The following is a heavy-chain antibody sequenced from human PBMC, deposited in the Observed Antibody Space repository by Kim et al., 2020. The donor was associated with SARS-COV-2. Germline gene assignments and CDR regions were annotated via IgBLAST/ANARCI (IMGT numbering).Heavy chain of an antibody. CDR2: VSGSGGST. CDR3: AKGENNNRTFFDY. D-gene: IGHD1-1*01. CDR1: GFTFSSYA. V-gene: IGHV3-23*01. Sequence: GGSLRLSCAASGFTFSSYAMSWVRQAPGKGPEWVSLVSGSGGSTYHADSVKGRFAISRDNSKKTLYLQMNSLRAEDTAVYYCAKGENNNRTFFDYWGQGT. J-gene: IGHJ4*03.